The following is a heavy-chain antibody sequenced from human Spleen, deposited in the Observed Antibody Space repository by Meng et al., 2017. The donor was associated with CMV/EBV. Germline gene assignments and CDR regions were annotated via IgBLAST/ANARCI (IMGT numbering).Heavy chain of an antibody. CDR1: GFTFSSYW. CDR3: AREYDELTAVINYYYFYGMDV. V-gene: IGHV3-21*01. CDR2: IGSSGGHI. D-gene: IGHD5-18*01. J-gene: IGHJ6*04. Sequence: GGSLRLSCAASGFTFSSYWMHWVRQAPGKGLEWVSSIGSSGGHIYYADSVKGRFTISRDNAKNSLFLQMNSLRAEDTAVYYCAREYDELTAVINYYYFYGMDVWGAGTTVTVSS.